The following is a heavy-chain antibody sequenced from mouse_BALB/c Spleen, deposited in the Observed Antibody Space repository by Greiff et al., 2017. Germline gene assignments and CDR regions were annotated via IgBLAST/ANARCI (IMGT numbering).Heavy chain of an antibody. CDR1: GFNIKDTY. J-gene: IGHJ4*01. CDR2: IDPANGNT. D-gene: IGHD2-9*01. Sequence: VQLKQSGAELVKPGASVKLSCTASGFNIKDTYMHWVKQRPEQGLEWIGRIDPANGNTKYDPKFQGKATITADTSSNTAYLQLSSLTSEDTAVYYCASYYGFRKAMDYWGQGTSVTVSS. CDR3: ASYYGFRKAMDY. V-gene: IGHV14-3*02.